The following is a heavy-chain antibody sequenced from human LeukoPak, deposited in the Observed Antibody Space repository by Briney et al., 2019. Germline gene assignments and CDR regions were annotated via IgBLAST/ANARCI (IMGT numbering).Heavy chain of an antibody. CDR3: AKGDFYGSGRDYYYYMDV. V-gene: IGHV3-23*01. Sequence: PGGSLRLSCAASGFTFSRYGMSWVRQAPGKGLEWVSAISGSGGPTYYADSVKGRFTISRDNSKNTLYLQMNSLRAEDTAVYNCAKGDFYGSGRDYYYYMDVWGKGTTVTISS. D-gene: IGHD3-10*01. CDR2: ISGSGGPT. J-gene: IGHJ6*03. CDR1: GFTFSRYG.